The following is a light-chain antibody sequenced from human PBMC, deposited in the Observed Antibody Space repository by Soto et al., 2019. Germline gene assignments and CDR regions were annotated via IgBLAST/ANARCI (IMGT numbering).Light chain of an antibody. J-gene: IGKJ2*01. Sequence: EIVMTQSPATLSVSPGERATLSCRASQSVSSNLAWYQQKPGQAPRLLIYGASTRATGIPDRFSGSGSGTEFTLTISSLQSEDFAVYYCQHYNNWPQNTFGQGTKLEIK. CDR1: QSVSSN. CDR2: GAS. V-gene: IGKV3D-15*01. CDR3: QHYNNWPQNT.